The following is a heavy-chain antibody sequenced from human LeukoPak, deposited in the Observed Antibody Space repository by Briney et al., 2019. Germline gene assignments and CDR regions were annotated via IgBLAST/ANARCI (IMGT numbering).Heavy chain of an antibody. D-gene: IGHD2-8*01. J-gene: IGHJ4*02. V-gene: IGHV3-23*01. CDR3: AKGRACTNGVCHFDY. CDR1: GFTLSSYD. Sequence: GGSLRLSCAASGFTLSSYDMSWVRQAPGKGLEWVSVISTSGGSTYHADSMKGRFIISRDNSKNTLYLQMNSLRAEDTAAYYCAKGRACTNGVCHFDYWGQGTLVTVSS. CDR2: ISTSGGST.